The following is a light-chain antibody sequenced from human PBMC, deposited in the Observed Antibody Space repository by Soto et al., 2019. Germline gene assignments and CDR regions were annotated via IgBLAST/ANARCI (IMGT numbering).Light chain of an antibody. V-gene: IGKV3-15*01. CDR2: GAS. J-gene: IGKJ3*01. CDR1: QSVGSN. Sequence: ERVMTQSPATLSVSPGERATLSCRASQSVGSNPAWYQQKPGQAPRLLIFGASSRATGVPARFSGSGSGTEFTLTISSRQSEDFAVYFCQQYDNLPLTFGPGTKVDIK. CDR3: QQYDNLPLT.